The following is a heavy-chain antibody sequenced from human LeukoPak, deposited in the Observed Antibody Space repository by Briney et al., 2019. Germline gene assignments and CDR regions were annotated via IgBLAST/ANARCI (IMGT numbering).Heavy chain of an antibody. D-gene: IGHD2-21*02. V-gene: IGHV1-18*01. J-gene: IGHJ5*02. Sequence: GASVKVSCKASGYTFTSYGISWVRQAPGQGLEWMGWISAYNGNTNYAQKLQGRVTMTTDTSTSTAYMELRSLRSDDTAVYYCARGKLGHQVDCGGDCSIPNWFDPWGQGTLVTVSS. CDR3: ARGKLGHQVDCGGDCSIPNWFDP. CDR2: ISAYNGNT. CDR1: GYTFTSYG.